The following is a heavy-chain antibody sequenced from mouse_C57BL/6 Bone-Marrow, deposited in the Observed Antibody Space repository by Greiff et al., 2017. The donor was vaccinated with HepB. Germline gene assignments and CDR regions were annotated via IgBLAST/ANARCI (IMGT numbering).Heavy chain of an antibody. CDR2: ISYYGSN. J-gene: IGHJ4*01. D-gene: IGHD4-1*01. Sequence: EVQLQESGPGLVKPSQSLSLTCSVTGYSITSGYYWNWIRQFPGNKLEWMGYISYYGSNNYNPSLKNRISITRDTSKNQFFLKLKSVTTEDTATYYCASRVGRGGMDYGGQGTAVAVSS. CDR1: GYSITSGYY. V-gene: IGHV3-6*01. CDR3: ASRVGRGGMDY.